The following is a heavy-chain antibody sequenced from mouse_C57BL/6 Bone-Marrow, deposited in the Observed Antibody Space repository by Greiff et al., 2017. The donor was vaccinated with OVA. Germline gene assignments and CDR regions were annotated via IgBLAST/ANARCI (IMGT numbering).Heavy chain of an antibody. CDR3: TSYYYGSSWFAY. V-gene: IGHV14-1*01. J-gene: IGHJ3*01. CDR2: IDPEDGGT. Sequence: VQLQQSGAELVRPGASVKLSCTASGFNIKDYYMHWVKQRPEQGLEWIGRIDPEDGGTEYAPKFQGKATLTADTSSNTAYLQLSSLTSEDTAVYYCTSYYYGSSWFAYWGQGTLVTVSA. CDR1: GFNIKDYY. D-gene: IGHD1-1*01.